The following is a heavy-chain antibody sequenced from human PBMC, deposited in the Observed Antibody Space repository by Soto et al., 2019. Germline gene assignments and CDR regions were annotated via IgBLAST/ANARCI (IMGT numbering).Heavy chain of an antibody. J-gene: IGHJ6*02. CDR2: IYPGDSDT. Sequence: GESLKISCKGSGYSFTSYWIGWVRQMPGKGLEWMGIIYPGDSDTRYSPSFQGQVTISADKSISTAYLQWSSLKASDTAMYYCARDVGTTGTKGPEYYYYYGMDVWGQGTTVTASS. CDR3: ARDVGTTGTKGPEYYYYYGMDV. D-gene: IGHD1-1*01. V-gene: IGHV5-51*01. CDR1: GYSFTSYW.